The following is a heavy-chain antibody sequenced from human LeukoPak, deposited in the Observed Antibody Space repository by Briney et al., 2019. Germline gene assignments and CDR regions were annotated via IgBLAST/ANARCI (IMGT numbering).Heavy chain of an antibody. CDR2: IIPIFGTA. CDR3: ASPRYCSSTSCYLILDY. Sequence: SVTVSCKASGGTFSSYAISWVRQAPGQGLEWMGGIIPIFGTANYAQKFQGRVTITADESTSTAYMELSSLRSEDTAVYYCASPRYCSSTSCYLILDYWGQGTLVTVSS. D-gene: IGHD2-2*01. CDR1: GGTFSSYA. J-gene: IGHJ4*02. V-gene: IGHV1-69*13.